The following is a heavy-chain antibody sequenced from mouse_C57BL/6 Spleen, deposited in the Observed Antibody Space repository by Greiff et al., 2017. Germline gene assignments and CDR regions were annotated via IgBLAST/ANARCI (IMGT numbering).Heavy chain of an antibody. Sequence: EVQLVESGGDLVKPGGSLKLSCAASGFTFSSYGMSWVRQTPDRRLEWVGTISSGGSCTYYPDSVKGRFTISRDNAKTTLNRQRSSLKSEDTAMYYCARHAGFDYWGQGTTLTVSS. V-gene: IGHV5-6*01. J-gene: IGHJ2*01. D-gene: IGHD6-1*01. CDR3: ARHAGFDY. CDR2: ISSGGSCT. CDR1: GFTFSSYG.